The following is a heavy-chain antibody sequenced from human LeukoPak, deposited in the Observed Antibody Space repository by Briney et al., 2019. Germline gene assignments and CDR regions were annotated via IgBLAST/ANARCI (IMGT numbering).Heavy chain of an antibody. CDR1: GYSIRSGYY. D-gene: IGHD6-25*01. Sequence: TSETLSLTCDVSGYSIRSGYYWGWIRQPPGKGLEWIGSIYHSGSTYYNPSLKSRVTISVDTSKNQFSLKLSSVTAADTAVYYCARASIAAAFDIWGQGTMVTVSS. V-gene: IGHV4-38-2*01. CDR2: IYHSGST. J-gene: IGHJ3*02. CDR3: ARASIAAAFDI.